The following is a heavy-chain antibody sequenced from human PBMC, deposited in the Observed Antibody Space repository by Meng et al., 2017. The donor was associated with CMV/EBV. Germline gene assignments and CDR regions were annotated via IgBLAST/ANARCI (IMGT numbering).Heavy chain of an antibody. CDR3: ARAEGLLISYYYYGMDV. J-gene: IGHJ6*02. V-gene: IGHV4-39*07. D-gene: IGHD2/OR15-2a*01. Sequence: SETLSLTCTVSGGSISSSSYYWGWIRQPPGKGLEWIGSIYYSGSTYYNPSLKSRVTMTRDTSTSTVYMELSSLRSEDTAVYYCARAEGLLISYYYYGMDVWGQGTTVTVSS. CDR1: GGSISSSSYY. CDR2: IYYSGST.